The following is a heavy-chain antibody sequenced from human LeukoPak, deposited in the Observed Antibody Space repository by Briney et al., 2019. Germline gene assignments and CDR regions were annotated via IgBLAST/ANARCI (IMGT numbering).Heavy chain of an antibody. Sequence: PGRSLRLSCAASGFTFSSYGMHWVRQAPGKGLEWVGVISYDGSNKYYADSVKGRFTISRDNSKNTLYLQMNSLRAEDTAVYCAKDRIKDTGFYYGMDVWGQGTTVTVSS. CDR3: AKDRIKDTGFYYGMDV. D-gene: IGHD2-15*01. V-gene: IGHV3-30*18. CDR1: GFTFSSYG. J-gene: IGHJ6*02. CDR2: ISYDGSNK.